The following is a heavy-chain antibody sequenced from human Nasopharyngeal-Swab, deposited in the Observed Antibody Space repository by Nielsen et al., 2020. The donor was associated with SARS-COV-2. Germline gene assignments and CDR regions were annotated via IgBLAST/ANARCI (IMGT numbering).Heavy chain of an antibody. Sequence: IRQPPGKGLEWIGYIYYSGSTYYNPSLKSRVTISADTSKNQFSLKLSSVTAADTAVYYCARDSGVAGTKYYYYGMDVWGQGTTVTVSS. CDR3: ARDSGVAGTKYYYYGMDV. J-gene: IGHJ6*02. CDR2: IYYSGST. V-gene: IGHV4-30-4*01. D-gene: IGHD6-19*01.